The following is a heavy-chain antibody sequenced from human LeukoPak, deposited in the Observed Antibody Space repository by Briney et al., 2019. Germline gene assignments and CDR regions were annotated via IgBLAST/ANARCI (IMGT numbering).Heavy chain of an antibody. CDR3: ARLPAYCSSTSCYYDY. CDR2: VRSDGGSE. V-gene: IGHV3-30*02. Sequence: QPGGSLRLSCATSGFTFNSYGMNWVRQAPGKGLEWVAFVRSDGGSEYYADSVKGRFTISRDNAKNSLFLQMNSLRAEDTAVYYCARLPAYCSSTSCYYDYWGQGTLVTVSS. D-gene: IGHD2-2*01. J-gene: IGHJ4*02. CDR1: GFTFNSYG.